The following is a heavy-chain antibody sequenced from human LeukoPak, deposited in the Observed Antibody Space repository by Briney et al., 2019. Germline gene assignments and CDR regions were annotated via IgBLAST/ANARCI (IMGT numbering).Heavy chain of an antibody. CDR2: ISGSGGST. J-gene: IGHJ4*01. CDR1: GFTFSSYA. D-gene: IGHD3-22*01. Sequence: GGSLRLSCAASGFTFSSYAMSWVRQAPGKGLEWVSAISGSGGSTYYADSVKGRFTISRDNSKNTLYLQMNSLRAEDTAVYYCAKDDYYDSSGPLDYWGXXTLVTVSS. CDR3: AKDDYYDSSGPLDY. V-gene: IGHV3-23*01.